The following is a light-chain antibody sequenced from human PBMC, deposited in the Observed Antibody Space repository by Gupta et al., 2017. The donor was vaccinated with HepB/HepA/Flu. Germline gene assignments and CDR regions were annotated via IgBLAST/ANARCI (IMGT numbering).Light chain of an antibody. J-gene: IGKJ5*01. Sequence: EIVLTQSPATLSLSPGERATLSCRASQSVRSYLAWYQQKPGQSPRLLIYDASNRATGIPARFSGSGYGKDFALTISSREPEDFAVYYCQQRSNWPPLTFGQGTRLEIK. V-gene: IGKV3-11*01. CDR1: QSVRSY. CDR2: DAS. CDR3: QQRSNWPPLT.